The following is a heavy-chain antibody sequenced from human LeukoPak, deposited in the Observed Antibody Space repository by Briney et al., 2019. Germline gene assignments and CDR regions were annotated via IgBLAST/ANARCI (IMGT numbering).Heavy chain of an antibody. Sequence: SETLSLTCAVYGGSFSSYYCSWLRQPRGKGLEWIGEITHSGSTNYNPSLKSRVTISVDTSKNQFSLKLSSVTAADTAVYYCARGYYLSEWGQGTMVTVSS. J-gene: IGHJ3*01. V-gene: IGHV4-34*01. CDR1: GGSFSSYY. CDR3: ARGYYLSE. CDR2: ITHSGST. D-gene: IGHD3-10*01.